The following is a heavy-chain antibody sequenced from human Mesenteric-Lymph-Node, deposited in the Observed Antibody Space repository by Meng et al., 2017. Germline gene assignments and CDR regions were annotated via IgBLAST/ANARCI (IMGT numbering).Heavy chain of an antibody. J-gene: IGHJ4*02. Sequence: QVHVFQSGFGFKKPGDSVKVSCNASGYTFTNYAMNWVRQAPGQGLEWMGWINTNTGNPTYAQGFTGRFVFSLDTSVSTTYLQISSLEAEDTAVYYCVLGPTTAAFDYWGQGTLVTVSS. CDR2: INTNTGNP. CDR1: GYTFTNYA. D-gene: IGHD1-26*01. V-gene: IGHV7-4-1*02. CDR3: VLGPTTAAFDY.